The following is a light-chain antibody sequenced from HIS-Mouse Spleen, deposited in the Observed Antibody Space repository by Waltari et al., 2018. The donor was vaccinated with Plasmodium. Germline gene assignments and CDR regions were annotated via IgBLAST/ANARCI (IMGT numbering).Light chain of an antibody. J-gene: IGKJ4*01. Sequence: EIVLTQSPATLSLSPGERATLSCRASQSVSSYLAWYQQKPGQAPRLLIYDASNRATGIPARFSGSGSGTDFILTISSLEPEDFAVYYCQERSNWLTFGGGTMVEIK. V-gene: IGKV3-11*01. CDR1: QSVSSY. CDR2: DAS. CDR3: QERSNWLT.